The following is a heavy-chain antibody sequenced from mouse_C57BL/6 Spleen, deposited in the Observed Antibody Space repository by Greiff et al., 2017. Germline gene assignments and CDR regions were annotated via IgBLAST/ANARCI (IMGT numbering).Heavy chain of an antibody. CDR1: GYAFSSSW. D-gene: IGHD2-3*01. Sequence: QVQLKQSGPELVKPGASVKISCKASGYAFSSSWMNWVKQRPGKGLEWIGRIYPGDGDTNYNGKFKGKATLTADKSSSTAYMQLSSLTSEDSAVYFCARGGYYSGYFDVWGTGTTVTVSS. V-gene: IGHV1-82*01. CDR3: ARGGYYSGYFDV. CDR2: IYPGDGDT. J-gene: IGHJ1*03.